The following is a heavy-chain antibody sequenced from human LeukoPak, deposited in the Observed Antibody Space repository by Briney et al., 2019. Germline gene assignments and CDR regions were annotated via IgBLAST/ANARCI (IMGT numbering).Heavy chain of an antibody. CDR3: ARGGYYDISSYYYLDAFDI. Sequence: SETLSLTCTVSGGSISSSSYYWGWIRQPPWKGLEWVGRIYYSWSTYYNPSLKSRVTISVDTYKNQLSLRLSSVTAAETAVYYCARGGYYDISSYYYLDAFDIWGQGTMFTVSS. J-gene: IGHJ3*02. V-gene: IGHV4-39*01. CDR1: GGSISSSSYY. CDR2: IYYSWST. D-gene: IGHD3-22*01.